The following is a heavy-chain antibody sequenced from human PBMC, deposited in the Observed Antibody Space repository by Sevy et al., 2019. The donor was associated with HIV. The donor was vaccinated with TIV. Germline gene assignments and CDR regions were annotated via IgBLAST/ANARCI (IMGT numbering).Heavy chain of an antibody. V-gene: IGHV3-23*01. Sequence: GGSLRLSCAASGFTFSSYAMSWVRQAPGKGLEWVSAISGSGGSTYYADSVKGRFTISRDNSKNTLYLQMNSLRAEDTAVYYCATLIPSSGGSSWFVLVGYFDYWGQGTLVTVSS. CDR3: ATLIPSSGGSSWFVLVGYFDY. D-gene: IGHD6-13*01. J-gene: IGHJ4*02. CDR2: ISGSGGST. CDR1: GFTFSSYA.